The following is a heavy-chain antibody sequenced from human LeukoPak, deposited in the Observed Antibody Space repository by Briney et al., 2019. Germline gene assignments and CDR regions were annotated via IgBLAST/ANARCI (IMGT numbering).Heavy chain of an antibody. J-gene: IGHJ4*02. CDR2: ISSSSSYI. CDR1: GFTFSSYS. CDR3: ARVGDSSSWYNLDY. Sequence: GGSLRLSCAASGFTFSSYSMNWVRQAPGKGLEWVSSISSSSSYIYYADSVKGRFTISRDNAKNSLYLQMNSLRAEDTAVYYCARVGDSSSWYNLDYWGQGTLVTVSS. V-gene: IGHV3-21*01. D-gene: IGHD6-13*01.